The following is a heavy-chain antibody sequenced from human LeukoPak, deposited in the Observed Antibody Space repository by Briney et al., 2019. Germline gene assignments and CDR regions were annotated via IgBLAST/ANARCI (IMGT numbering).Heavy chain of an antibody. CDR2: MNPNNGNT. Sequence: ASVKVSCKASGYTFTSYDINWVRQATGQGLEWMGWMNPNNGNTGYAQKFQGRVTMTRNTSISTAYMELSSLRSEDTAVYYCARGLRAIFGVVILYNWFDPWGQGTLVTVSS. CDR1: GYTFTSYD. J-gene: IGHJ5*02. V-gene: IGHV1-8*01. CDR3: ARGLRAIFGVVILYNWFDP. D-gene: IGHD3-3*01.